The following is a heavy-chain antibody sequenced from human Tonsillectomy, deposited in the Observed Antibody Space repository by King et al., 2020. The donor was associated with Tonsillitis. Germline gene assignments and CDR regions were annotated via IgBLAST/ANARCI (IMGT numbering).Heavy chain of an antibody. D-gene: IGHD3-22*01. J-gene: IGHJ4*02. CDR2: IYHSGST. CDR1: GDSISSSNW. CDR3: ARGASSCYYGSYLFDH. V-gene: IGHV4-4*02. Sequence: VQLQESCPGLVKPSGTLSLTRVVSGDSISSSNWWIWVRQPTGKGLEWIGEIYHSGSTYYNPSLKSRVTISVDKSKNQFSLKLSSVTAADTAVNYCARGASSCYYGSYLFDHWGQGTPVTVPS.